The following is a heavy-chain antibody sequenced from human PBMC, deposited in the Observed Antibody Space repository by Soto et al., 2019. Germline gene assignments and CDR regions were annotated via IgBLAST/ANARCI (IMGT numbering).Heavy chain of an antibody. Sequence: SVKVSCKASGGTFSNYGISWVRQAPGQGLEWMGGIIPVFGTTKYARKFQGRVTITADEFTSTAYMELSSLRPEDTAVYYCARAHPGYDSSGYPSMDVWGQGTTVTVSS. J-gene: IGHJ6*02. CDR3: ARAHPGYDSSGYPSMDV. CDR2: IIPVFGTT. D-gene: IGHD3-22*01. V-gene: IGHV1-69*13. CDR1: GGTFSNYG.